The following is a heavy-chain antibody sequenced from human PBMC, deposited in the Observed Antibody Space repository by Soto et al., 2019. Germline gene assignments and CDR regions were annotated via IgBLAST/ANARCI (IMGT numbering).Heavy chain of an antibody. CDR1: GFTFSSYW. V-gene: IGHV3-74*01. J-gene: IGHJ4*02. D-gene: IGHD1-26*01. CDR2: INSDGSST. CDR3: ARGSSGSYYLIDY. Sequence: LRLSCAASGFTFSSYWMHWVRQAPGKGLVWVSRINSDGSSTSYADSVKGRFTISRDNAKNTLYLQMNSLRAEDTAVYYCARGSSGSYYLIDYWGQGTLVTVSS.